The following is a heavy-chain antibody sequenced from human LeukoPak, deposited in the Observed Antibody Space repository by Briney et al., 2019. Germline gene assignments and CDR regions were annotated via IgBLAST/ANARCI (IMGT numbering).Heavy chain of an antibody. V-gene: IGHV3-23*01. J-gene: IGHJ4*02. CDR3: AKLPLELLFFDY. CDR1: GFTFSSYA. D-gene: IGHD1-7*01. CDR2: ISGSGGNT. Sequence: GGSLRLSCAASGFTFSSYAMSWVRQAPGKGLEWVSAISGSGGNTYYADSVKGRFTISRDNSKNTLYLQMNSLRAEDTAVYYCAKLPLELLFFDYWGQGTLVTVSS.